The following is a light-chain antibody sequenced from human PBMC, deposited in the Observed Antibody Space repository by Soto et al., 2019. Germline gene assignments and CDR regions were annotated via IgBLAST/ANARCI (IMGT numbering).Light chain of an antibody. V-gene: IGLV2-11*01. CDR3: CSYAGTYTVV. Sequence: QSVLTQPRSVSGSPGQSVTISCTGTSSDVGDYNYVSWYQQHPGKAPKFIIYEVSKRRSGVPDRFSGSKSGNTASLTISGLQAEDEADYYCCSYAGTYTVVFGGGTKLTVL. J-gene: IGLJ2*01. CDR1: SSDVGDYNY. CDR2: EVS.